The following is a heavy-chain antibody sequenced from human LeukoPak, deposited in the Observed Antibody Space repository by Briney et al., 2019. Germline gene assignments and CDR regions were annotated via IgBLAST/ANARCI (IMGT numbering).Heavy chain of an antibody. J-gene: IGHJ4*02. D-gene: IGHD3-3*01. CDR3: ARGGAITIFGVVIIPLDY. CDR1: GFTFDDYG. Sequence: GGSLRLSCAASGFTFDDYGMSWVRQAPGKGLEWVSGINWNGGSTGYADSVKGRFTISRDNAKNSLYLQMNSLRAEDTAVYYCARGGAITIFGVVIIPLDYWGQGTLVTVSS. V-gene: IGHV3-20*04. CDR2: INWNGGST.